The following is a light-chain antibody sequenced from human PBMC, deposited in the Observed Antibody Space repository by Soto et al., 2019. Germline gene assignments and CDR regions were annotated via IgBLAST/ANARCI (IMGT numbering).Light chain of an antibody. CDR3: QSYDSSLNGRV. CDR1: SSNIGAGYD. CDR2: GNS. J-gene: IGLJ1*01. Sequence: QSVLTQPPSVSGAPGQRVTISCTGSSSNIGAGYDVHWYQQLPGTAPKLLIYGNSNRPSGVPDRFSGSKSGTSASLAITGFQAVDEADYYCQSYDSSLNGRVFGTGTKLTVL. V-gene: IGLV1-40*01.